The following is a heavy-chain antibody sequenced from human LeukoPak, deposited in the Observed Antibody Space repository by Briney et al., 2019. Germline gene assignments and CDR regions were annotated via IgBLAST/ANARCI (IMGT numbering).Heavy chain of an antibody. D-gene: IGHD3-22*01. Sequence: SQTLSLTCAVSVGSISSGCYSWSWIRQAPGKGLEWIGYIYHSGSTYYNPSLKSRVTISVDRSKNQFSLKLSSVTAADTAVYYCARSYYYDSSGYFFDPWGQGTLVTVSS. J-gene: IGHJ5*02. CDR1: VGSISSGCYS. V-gene: IGHV4-30-2*01. CDR3: ARSYYYDSSGYFFDP. CDR2: IYHSGST.